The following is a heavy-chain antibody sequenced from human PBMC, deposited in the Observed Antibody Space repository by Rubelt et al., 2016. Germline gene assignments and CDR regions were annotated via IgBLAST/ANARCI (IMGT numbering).Heavy chain of an antibody. CDR1: GFTFSSYW. CDR3: ARVVISWFYFDY. J-gene: IGHJ4*02. CDR2: IHHDGSEK. Sequence: GGSLRLSCAASGFTFSSYWMSWVRQAPGKGLEWVTNIHHDGSEKYYVDSVKGRFTISRDNAKNSLYLQMNSLRAEDTAVYYCARVVISWFYFDYWGQGTLVTVSS. D-gene: IGHD3-9*01. V-gene: IGHV3-7*03.